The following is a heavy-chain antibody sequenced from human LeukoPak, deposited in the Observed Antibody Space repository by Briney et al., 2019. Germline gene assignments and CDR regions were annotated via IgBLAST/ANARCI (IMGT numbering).Heavy chain of an antibody. CDR1: GFTFSSYG. D-gene: IGHD3-22*01. J-gene: IGHJ4*02. CDR3: AKASYYYDSSGTFDH. V-gene: IGHV3-30*02. Sequence: QAGGSLRLSCAASGFTFSSYGMHWVRQAPGKGLEWVAFIRYDGSNKYYADSVKGRFTISRDNSKNTLYLQMNSLRAEDTAVYYCAKASYYYDSSGTFDHWGQGTLVTVSS. CDR2: IRYDGSNK.